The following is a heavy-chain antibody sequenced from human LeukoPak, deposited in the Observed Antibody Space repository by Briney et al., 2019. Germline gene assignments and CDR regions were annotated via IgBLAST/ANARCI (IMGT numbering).Heavy chain of an antibody. Sequence: SGGSLRLSCAASGFTFSGYFMSWIRQAQGKGLEWVSYISTSSTYTNYADSVKGRFTISRDNAKNSLYLQMNSLRAEDTAVYYCARDAKVAAAGNWFDPWGQGTLVTVFS. CDR2: ISTSSTYT. D-gene: IGHD6-13*01. CDR3: ARDAKVAAAGNWFDP. J-gene: IGHJ5*02. CDR1: GFTFSGYF. V-gene: IGHV3-11*06.